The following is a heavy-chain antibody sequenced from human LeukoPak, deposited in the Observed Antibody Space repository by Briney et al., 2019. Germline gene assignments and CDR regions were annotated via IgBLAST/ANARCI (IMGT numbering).Heavy chain of an antibody. CDR2: IIPIFGTA. V-gene: IGHV1-69*06. CDR1: GGTLSIFA. Sequence: SVKLSCKLSGGTLSIFAISWVRQAPGDGLEWMVGIIPIFGTANHTQKFQGRVTITADKSTSTAYMELSSLRSEDTAVYYCARDFGGGIVVVPAARESWFDPWGQGTLVTVSS. CDR3: ARDFGGGIVVVPAARESWFDP. J-gene: IGHJ5*02. D-gene: IGHD2-2*01.